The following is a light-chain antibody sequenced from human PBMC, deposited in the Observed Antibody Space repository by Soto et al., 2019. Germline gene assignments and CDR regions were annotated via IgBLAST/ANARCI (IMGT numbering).Light chain of an antibody. Sequence: DIVMTQSPDSLSVSLGERATINFKSSQSVLYSSNNKNYLAWYQQKPGQPPKALIYWASTRESGVPDRFSGSGSGTDFTLTISSLQAEDVAVYYCQQYYTTPWTFGQGTKVDIK. CDR2: WAS. CDR3: QQYYTTPWT. V-gene: IGKV4-1*01. CDR1: QSVLYSSNNKNY. J-gene: IGKJ1*01.